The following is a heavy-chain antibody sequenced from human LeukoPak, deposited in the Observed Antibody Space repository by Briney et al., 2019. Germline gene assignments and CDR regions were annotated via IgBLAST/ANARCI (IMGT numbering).Heavy chain of an antibody. V-gene: IGHV4-4*02. J-gene: IGHJ4*02. CDR3: ARLCSGDTCSSYFDY. Sequence: SETLSLTCAVSRDSISSGNWWSWVRQPPGEGLEWIGEIYHSGDTNYNPSLKSRVTISVDKSKNQFSLNLNSVTAADTAVYYCARLCSGDTCSSYFDYWGQGTLVTVSS. CDR2: IYHSGDT. D-gene: IGHD2-15*01. CDR1: RDSISSGNW.